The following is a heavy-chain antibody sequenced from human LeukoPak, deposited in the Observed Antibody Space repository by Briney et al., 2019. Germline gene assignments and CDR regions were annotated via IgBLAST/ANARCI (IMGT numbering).Heavy chain of an antibody. Sequence: TGGSLRLSCAASGFTFSSYAMSWVRQAPGKRLEWVSAISGSGGSTYYADSVKGRFTISRDNSKNTLYLQMNSLRAEDTAVYYCAKNGGYGGLYFDYWGQGTLVTVSS. J-gene: IGHJ4*02. CDR3: AKNGGYGGLYFDY. CDR1: GFTFSSYA. V-gene: IGHV3-23*01. CDR2: ISGSGGST. D-gene: IGHD4-23*01.